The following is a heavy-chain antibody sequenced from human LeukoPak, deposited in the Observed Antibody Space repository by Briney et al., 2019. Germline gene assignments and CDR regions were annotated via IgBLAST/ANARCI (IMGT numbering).Heavy chain of an antibody. CDR3: AILSNYYDSSGYRFRFDY. CDR2: MNPNSGNT. V-gene: IGHV1-8*01. J-gene: IGHJ4*02. CDR1: GYTFTSYD. Sequence: GASVKVSCKASGYTFTSYDINWVRQATGQGLEWMGWMNPNSGNTGYAQKFQGRVTMTRNTSISTAYMELSSLRSEDTAVYYCAILSNYYDSSGYRFRFDYWGQGTLVTVSS. D-gene: IGHD3-22*01.